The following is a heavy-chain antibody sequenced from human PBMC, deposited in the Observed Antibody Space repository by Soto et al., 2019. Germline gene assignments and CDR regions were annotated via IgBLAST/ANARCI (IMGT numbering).Heavy chain of an antibody. CDR2: IYYSGST. CDR1: GGSISSYY. J-gene: IGHJ3*02. V-gene: IGHV4-59*08. CDR3: ARRPNDILTGYYAFDI. Sequence: SETLSLTCTVSGGSISSYYWSWIRQPPGKGLEWIGYIYYSGSTNYNPSLKSRVTISVDTSKNQFSLKLSSVTAADTAVYYCARRPNDILTGYYAFDIWGQGTMVTVSS. D-gene: IGHD3-9*01.